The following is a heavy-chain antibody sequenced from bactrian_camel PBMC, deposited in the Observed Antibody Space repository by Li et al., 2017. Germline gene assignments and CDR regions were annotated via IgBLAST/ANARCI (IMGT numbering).Heavy chain of an antibody. V-gene: IGHV3S1*01. Sequence: VQLVESGGGSVQAGGSLRLSCAASGYRSYSMAWFRQAPGKEREGVAGISAGGGGPYYAEFVKGRLTMSSDNAKNTVYLQMNSLKSEDTALYYCAMASGGWFGFWDYWGQGTQVTVSS. CDR2: ISAGGGGP. CDR1: GYRSYS. CDR3: AMASGGWFGFWDY. D-gene: IGHD3*01. J-gene: IGHJ4*01.